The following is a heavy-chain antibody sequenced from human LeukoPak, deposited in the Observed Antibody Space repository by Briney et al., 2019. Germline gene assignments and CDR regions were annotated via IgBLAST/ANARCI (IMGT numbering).Heavy chain of an antibody. Sequence: ASVKVSCKASGYTFTGYYMHWVRQAPGQGLEWMGWINPNSGGTNYAQKFQGRVTMTRDTSISTAYMELSRLRSDDTAVYYCARISGNYEYFDYWGQGTLVTVSS. CDR3: ARISGNYEYFDY. CDR2: INPNSGGT. J-gene: IGHJ4*02. CDR1: GYTFTGYY. D-gene: IGHD1-26*01. V-gene: IGHV1-2*02.